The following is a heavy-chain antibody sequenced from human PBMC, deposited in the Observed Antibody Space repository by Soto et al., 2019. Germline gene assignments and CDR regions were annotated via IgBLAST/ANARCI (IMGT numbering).Heavy chain of an antibody. D-gene: IGHD6-19*01. CDR3: AKDRGYRSGGGLDY. Sequence: QVQLVESGGGVVQPGRSLRLSCAASGFTFSTYGMHCVRQAPGKGLEWVAVISFDGSHKSYADSVKGRFTISRDNSKNTLYLQMNSLRAEDTAVYYCAKDRGYRSGGGLDYWGQGTLVTVSS. CDR2: ISFDGSHK. V-gene: IGHV3-30*18. J-gene: IGHJ4*02. CDR1: GFTFSTYG.